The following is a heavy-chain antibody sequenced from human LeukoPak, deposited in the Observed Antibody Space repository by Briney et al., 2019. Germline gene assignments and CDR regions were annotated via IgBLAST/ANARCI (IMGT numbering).Heavy chain of an antibody. J-gene: IGHJ4*02. CDR1: GFTFSSYS. CDR3: ARDSYIVGATDY. V-gene: IGHV3-21*01. Sequence: GGSLRLSCAAPGFTFSSYSMNWVRQAPGRGLEWVSSISSSSSYIYYADSVKGRFTISRDNAKNSLYLQMNSLRAEDTAVCYCARDSYIVGATDYWGQGTLVTVSS. CDR2: ISSSSSYI. D-gene: IGHD1-26*01.